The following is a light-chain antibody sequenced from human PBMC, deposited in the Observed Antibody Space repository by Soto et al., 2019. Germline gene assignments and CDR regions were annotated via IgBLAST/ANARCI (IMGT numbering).Light chain of an antibody. CDR3: QQYGSSLIT. CDR2: GAS. Sequence: EIVLTQSPGTLSLSPGERSTLSFRSSQSVSSSYLAWYQQKPGQAPRLLIYGASSRATGIPDRFSGSGSGTDSTLTISRLEPEDFAVYYCQQYGSSLITFGQGTRLEI. J-gene: IGKJ5*01. CDR1: QSVSSSY. V-gene: IGKV3-20*01.